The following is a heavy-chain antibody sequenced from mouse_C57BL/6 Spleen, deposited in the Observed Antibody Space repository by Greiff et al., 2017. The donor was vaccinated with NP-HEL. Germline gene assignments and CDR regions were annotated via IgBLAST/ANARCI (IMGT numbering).Heavy chain of an antibody. CDR2: IYPGDGDT. Sequence: QVQLQQSGPELVKPGASVKISCKASGYAFSSSWMNWVKQRPGKGLEWIGRIYPGDGDTNYNGKLKGKATLTADKSSSTAYMQLSSLTSEDSAVYFCARYYGYGLDWYFDVWGTGTTVTVSS. CDR3: ARYYGYGLDWYFDV. V-gene: IGHV1-82*01. D-gene: IGHD2-2*01. J-gene: IGHJ1*03. CDR1: GYAFSSSW.